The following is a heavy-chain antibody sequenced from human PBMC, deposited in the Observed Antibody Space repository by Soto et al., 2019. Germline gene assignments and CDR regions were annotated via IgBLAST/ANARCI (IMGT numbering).Heavy chain of an antibody. Sequence: QLQLQESGPGLMKPSETLSLTCTVSGGSISSSSYYWGWIRQPPGKGLEWIGSIYYSGSTYYNPSLKSRVTISVDTSKNQFSLKLSSVTAADTAVYYCARPFSDQLFPKNWFDPWGQGTLVTVSS. J-gene: IGHJ5*02. V-gene: IGHV4-39*01. CDR1: GGSISSSSYY. CDR3: ARPFSDQLFPKNWFDP. D-gene: IGHD2-2*01. CDR2: IYYSGST.